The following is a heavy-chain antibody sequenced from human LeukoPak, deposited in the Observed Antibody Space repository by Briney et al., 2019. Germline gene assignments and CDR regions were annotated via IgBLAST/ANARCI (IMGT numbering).Heavy chain of an antibody. V-gene: IGHV3-30*04. D-gene: IGHD4-17*01. J-gene: IGHJ4*02. CDR3: ARAPGEDDYGYYSYYFDY. CDR1: GFTFSSYA. CDR2: ISYDRSNK. Sequence: GRSLRVSCAASGFTFSSYAMHWVRQAPGQGLEWVAGISYDRSNKYYADTVQGRFTITRDNSKNTLHLQMNSLRAEDTAVYYCARAPGEDDYGYYSYYFDYWGQGTLVTVPS.